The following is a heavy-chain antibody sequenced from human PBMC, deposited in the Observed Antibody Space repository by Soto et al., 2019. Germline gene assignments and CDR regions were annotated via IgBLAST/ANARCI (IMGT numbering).Heavy chain of an antibody. CDR2: ISGYNGNT. Sequence: QVHLVQSGAEVKKPGASVTVSCKASGYTFTSYGISWVRQAPGQGLEWMGWISGYNGNTNYAQKLQGRVTMTTETSTSTAYMELRSLRSDDTAMYYCARDIGYTSAWYYEGAKYWGQGTLVTVSS. D-gene: IGHD6-19*01. CDR1: GYTFTSYG. V-gene: IGHV1-18*01. CDR3: ARDIGYTSAWYYEGAKY. J-gene: IGHJ4*02.